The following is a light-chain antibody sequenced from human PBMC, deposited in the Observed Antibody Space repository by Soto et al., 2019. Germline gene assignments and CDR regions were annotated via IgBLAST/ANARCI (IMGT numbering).Light chain of an antibody. CDR1: QSVGNS. J-gene: IGKJ1*01. V-gene: IGKV3-15*01. CDR3: QQYETFSGT. CDR2: GAS. Sequence: VVMTQSPGTLSVSPGEGVTLSCRASQSVGNSLAWYQQKPGQAPRLLIFGASTRVTGIPARFSGSGSGTDFTLTIASLQPDDFATYYCQQYETFSGTFGPGTKVDIK.